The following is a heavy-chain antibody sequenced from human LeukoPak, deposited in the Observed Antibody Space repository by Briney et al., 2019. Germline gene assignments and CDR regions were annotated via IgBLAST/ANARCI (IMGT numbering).Heavy chain of an antibody. Sequence: GGSLRLSCATSGFTFSNAWMNWVRQAPGKGLEWVGRIRSNSDGGTIDYAAPVKGRFTLSRDDSKTTLYLQMNSLQTEDTAVYYCATDFYDSTWGQGTLVTVAS. J-gene: IGHJ5*02. CDR2: IRSNSDGGTI. CDR3: ATDFYDST. CDR1: GFTFSNAW. D-gene: IGHD3-22*01. V-gene: IGHV3-15*07.